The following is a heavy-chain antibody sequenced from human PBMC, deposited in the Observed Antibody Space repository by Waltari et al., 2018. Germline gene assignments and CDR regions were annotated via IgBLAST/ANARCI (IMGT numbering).Heavy chain of an antibody. CDR2: LSGSGVSK. CDR3: ARYLAHDASGPDWYSDL. Sequence: EVQLLESGGGLVQPGGSLRLSCAASGFTFSNYAMNWVRQAPGKGLEWVEALSGSGVSKYYIDAVKGRFTISRDNSKNTLYLQLNSLTAEDTAVFYCARYLAHDASGPDWYSDLWGRGTLVTVSS. J-gene: IGHJ2*01. D-gene: IGHD3-22*01. V-gene: IGHV3-23*01. CDR1: GFTFSNYA.